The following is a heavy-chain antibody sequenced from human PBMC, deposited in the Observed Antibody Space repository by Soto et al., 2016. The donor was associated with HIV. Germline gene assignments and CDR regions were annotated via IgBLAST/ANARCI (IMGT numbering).Heavy chain of an antibody. V-gene: IGHV1-24*01. CDR2: FDPEDGEA. CDR1: GYTLTELS. J-gene: IGHJ4*02. D-gene: IGHD5-12*01. Sequence: QVQLVQSGAEVKKPGASVKVSCKVSGYTLTELSMHWVRQAPGKGLEWMGGFDPEDGEAIYAQKFQGRVTMTEDTSTDTAYMELSSLRSEDTAVYYCARAGLNSGYDYLYYFDYWAREPWSPSPQ. CDR3: ARAGLNSGYDYLYYFDY.